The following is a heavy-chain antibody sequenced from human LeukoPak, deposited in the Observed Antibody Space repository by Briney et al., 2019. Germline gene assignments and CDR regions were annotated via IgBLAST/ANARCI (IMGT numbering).Heavy chain of an antibody. CDR3: ASPLYSSSWYYFDY. CDR2: MYYSGST. J-gene: IGHJ4*02. V-gene: IGHV4-39*01. D-gene: IGHD6-13*01. Sequence: SETLSLTCTVSGGSISSSSYYWGWIRQPPGKGLEWIASMYYSGSTYYNPSLKSRFTISVDTSNNQFSLKLSSVTAADTAVYYCASPLYSSSWYYFDYWGQGTLVTVSS. CDR1: GGSISSSSYY.